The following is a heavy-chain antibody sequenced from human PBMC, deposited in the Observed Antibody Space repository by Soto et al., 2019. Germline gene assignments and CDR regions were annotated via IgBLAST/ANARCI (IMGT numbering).Heavy chain of an antibody. CDR3: AKAYSSSSFVYYYMDV. Sequence: GGSLRLSCAASGFTVSSNYMSWVRQAPGKGLEWVSVIYSGGSTYYADSVKGRFTTSRDNSKNTLYLQMNSLRAEDTAVYYCAKAYSSSSFVYYYMDVWGKGTTVTVS. D-gene: IGHD6-6*01. V-gene: IGHV3-53*01. CDR2: IYSGGST. J-gene: IGHJ6*03. CDR1: GFTVSSNY.